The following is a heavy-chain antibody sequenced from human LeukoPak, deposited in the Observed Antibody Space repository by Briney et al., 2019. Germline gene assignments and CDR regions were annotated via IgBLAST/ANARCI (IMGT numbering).Heavy chain of an antibody. J-gene: IGHJ4*02. V-gene: IGHV4-39*01. CDR2: IYYSGST. CDR1: GGSISSSSYY. CDR3: ARQATTVTTNPIFDY. D-gene: IGHD4-17*01. Sequence: PSETLSLTCTVSGGSISSSSYYWGWIRQPPGKGLEWIGSIYYSGSTYYNPSLKSRVTISVDTSKNQFSLKLNSVTAADTAVYYCARQATTVTTNPIFDYWGQGTLVTVSS.